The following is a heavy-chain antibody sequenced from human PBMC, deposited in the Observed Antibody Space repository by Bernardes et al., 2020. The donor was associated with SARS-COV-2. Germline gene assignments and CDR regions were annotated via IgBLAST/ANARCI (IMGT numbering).Heavy chain of an antibody. CDR3: ARDGVENWFDP. D-gene: IGHD2-15*01. CDR2: IYSGGST. V-gene: IGHV3-66*01. CDR1: GFTVSSNY. J-gene: IGHJ5*02. Sequence: GSLRLSFAASGFTVSSNYMSWVRQAPGKGLEWVSVIYSGGSTYYADSVKGRFTISRDNSKNTLYLQMNSLRAEDTAVYYCARDGVENWFDPWGQGTLVTVSS.